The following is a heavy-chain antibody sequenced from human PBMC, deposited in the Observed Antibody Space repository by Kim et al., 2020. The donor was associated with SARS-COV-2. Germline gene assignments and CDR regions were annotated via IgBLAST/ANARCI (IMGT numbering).Heavy chain of an antibody. Sequence: SETLSLTCTVSGGSISSGGYYWSWIRQHPGKGLEWIGYIYYSGSTYYNPSLKSRVTISVDTSKNQFSLKLSSVTAADTAVYYCARAGIVVVPAAINQPYWYFDLWGRGTLVTVSS. D-gene: IGHD2-2*02. CDR2: IYYSGST. CDR1: GGSISSGGYY. CDR3: ARAGIVVVPAAINQPYWYFDL. J-gene: IGHJ2*01. V-gene: IGHV4-31*03.